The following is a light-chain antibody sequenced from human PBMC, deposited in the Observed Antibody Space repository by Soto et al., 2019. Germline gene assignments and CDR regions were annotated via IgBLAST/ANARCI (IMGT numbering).Light chain of an antibody. CDR2: AAS. V-gene: IGKV1-39*01. CDR1: QSISSS. CDR3: QQGYGTPT. J-gene: IGKJ5*01. Sequence: DIQMTQSPSSLSAYVEDKVTITCRASQSISSSLNWYQQKPGKAPKLLIYAASSLQSGVPSRFSGGGSGTDFTLTISSLQPEDFATYYCQQGYGTPTFGQGTRLEIK.